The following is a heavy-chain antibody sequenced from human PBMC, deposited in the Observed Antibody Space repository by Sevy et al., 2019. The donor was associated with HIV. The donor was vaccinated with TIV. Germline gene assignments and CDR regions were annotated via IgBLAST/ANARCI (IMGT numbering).Heavy chain of an antibody. CDR1: GGSITSLY. D-gene: IGHD1-26*01. V-gene: IGHV4-59*08. CDR2: IYYNGHI. J-gene: IGHJ4*02. CDR3: AGENAWGRGYS. Sequence: SETLSLTCTVSGGSITSLYWNWIRQPPGKGLEWIANIYYNGHINYNPSLKSRVILSLDTSKNQFSLRLSSVTAADTAMYHCAGENAWGRGYSWGQGTLVTVSS.